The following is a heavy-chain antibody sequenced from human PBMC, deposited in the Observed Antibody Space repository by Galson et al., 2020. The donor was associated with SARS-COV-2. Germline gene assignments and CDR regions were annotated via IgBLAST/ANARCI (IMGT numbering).Heavy chain of an antibody. J-gene: IGHJ4*02. V-gene: IGHV4-39*07. CDR2: VSYSGTT. D-gene: IGHD6-13*01. CDR1: GDSISSSYYY. Sequence: SETLSLTCTVSGDSISSSYYYWAWIRQPPGKGLEWVGSVSYSGTTYSNPSLRGRVTISIDASKTQFSLKLSSATAADTAVYYCARVPYSSSWYVDYWGQGTLVAVSP. CDR3: ARVPYSSSWYVDY.